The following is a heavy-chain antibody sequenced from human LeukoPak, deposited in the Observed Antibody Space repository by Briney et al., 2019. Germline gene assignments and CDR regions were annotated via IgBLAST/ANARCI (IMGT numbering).Heavy chain of an antibody. Sequence: GRSLRLSCAASGFTFGRSDMNWVRQAPGKGLEWVANIKQDGSDTYHVDSVKGRFTISRNNTKNSVCIQTNNLRAEDTAVYYCARDYSVYSYGHILLDYWGQGTLVTVSS. CDR1: GFTFGRSD. J-gene: IGHJ4*02. CDR3: ARDYSVYSYGHILLDY. CDR2: IKQDGSDT. V-gene: IGHV3-7*01. D-gene: IGHD3-10*02.